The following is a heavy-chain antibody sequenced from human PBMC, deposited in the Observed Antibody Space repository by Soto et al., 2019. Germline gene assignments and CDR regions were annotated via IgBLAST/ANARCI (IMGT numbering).Heavy chain of an antibody. J-gene: IGHJ6*02. V-gene: IGHV4-61*01. D-gene: IGHD3-10*01. CDR2: FFSSDNN. CDR3: ARDPALWFAVPDV. CDR1: GVSVNSGSYY. Sequence: SETLSLTCTVSGVSVNSGSYYWTWIRQPPGKGLEWIGHFFSSDNNKYNPSLKSRVTISVDTSKNQFSLKLSSVTAADTAVYYCARDPALWFAVPDVWGQGTTLTVS.